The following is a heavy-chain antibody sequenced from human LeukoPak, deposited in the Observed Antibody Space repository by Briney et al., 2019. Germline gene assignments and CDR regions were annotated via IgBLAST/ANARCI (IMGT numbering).Heavy chain of an antibody. J-gene: IGHJ4*02. D-gene: IGHD2-21*02. CDR2: IYHSGST. CDR3: ARVPHAVTASVVFLYHFDY. Sequence: SETLSLTCTVSGYSISSGYCWGWIRQPPGKGLEWIGSIYHSGSTYYNPSLKSRVTISVDTSKNQFSLKLSSVTAADTAVYYCARVPHAVTASVVFLYHFDYWGQGTLVTVSS. CDR1: GYSISSGYC. V-gene: IGHV4-38-2*02.